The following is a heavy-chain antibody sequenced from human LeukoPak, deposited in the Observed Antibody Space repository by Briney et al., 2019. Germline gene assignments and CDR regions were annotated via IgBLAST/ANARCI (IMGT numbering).Heavy chain of an antibody. Sequence: GGSLRLSCTASGFTFSTSAMHWARQAPGKGLEYISSISDTGSSTYYAESVEGRFTTSREKTKSTLYLQMGSLRPANMAMYYCSRGPWMGPNDYWGQGTLVTVSS. CDR1: GFTFSTSA. J-gene: IGHJ4*02. CDR2: ISDTGSST. CDR3: SRGPWMGPNDY. V-gene: IGHV3-64*02. D-gene: IGHD2-2*03.